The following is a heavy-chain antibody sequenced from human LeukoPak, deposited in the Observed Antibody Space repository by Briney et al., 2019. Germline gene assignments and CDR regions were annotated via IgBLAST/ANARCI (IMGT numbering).Heavy chain of an antibody. V-gene: IGHV1-8*03. Sequence: ASVKVSCKASGYTFTSYDINWVRQATGQGLEWMGWMNPNSGNTGYAQKFQGRVTITRNTSISTAYMELSSLRSEDTAVYYCARGREEQWLVTPDYFDYWGQGTLVTVSS. J-gene: IGHJ4*02. CDR2: MNPNSGNT. CDR1: GYTFTSYD. D-gene: IGHD6-19*01. CDR3: ARGREEQWLVTPDYFDY.